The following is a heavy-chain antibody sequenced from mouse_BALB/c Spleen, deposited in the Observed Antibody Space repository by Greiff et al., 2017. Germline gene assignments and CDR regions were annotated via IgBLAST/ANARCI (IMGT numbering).Heavy chain of an antibody. J-gene: IGHJ4*01. CDR1: GFDFSRYW. CDR3: ARPRYDRYYAMDY. Sequence: EVQLVESGGGLVQPGGSLKLSCAASGFDFSRYWMSWVRQAPGKGLEWIGEINPDSSTINYTPSLKDKFIISRDNAKNTLYLQMSKVRSEDTALYYCARPRYDRYYAMDYWGQGTSVTVSS. D-gene: IGHD2-14*01. V-gene: IGHV4-1*02. CDR2: INPDSSTI.